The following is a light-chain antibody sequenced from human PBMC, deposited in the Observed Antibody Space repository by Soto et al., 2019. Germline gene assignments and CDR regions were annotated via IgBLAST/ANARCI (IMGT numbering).Light chain of an antibody. Sequence: QSALTQPASVSGSPGQSIAISSTGTSCDVGGYNYVSWYQQHPGKAPKLMIYDVSNRPSGVSNRFSGSKSGNTASLTISGLKSEDEADYYCSSYTSSSTLLFGTGTKLTVL. CDR3: SSYTSSSTLL. CDR2: DVS. CDR1: SCDVGGYNY. V-gene: IGLV2-14*01. J-gene: IGLJ1*01.